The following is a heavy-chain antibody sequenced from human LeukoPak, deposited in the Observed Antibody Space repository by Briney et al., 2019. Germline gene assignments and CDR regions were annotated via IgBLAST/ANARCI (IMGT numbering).Heavy chain of an antibody. Sequence: SVTVSCKASGGTFSSYAISWVRQAPGQGLEWMGGIIPIFGTANYAQKFQGRVTITADESTSTAYMELSSLRSEDTAVYYCARRGRTLRERADNWFDPWGQGTLVTVSS. CDR1: GGTFSSYA. J-gene: IGHJ5*02. CDR2: IIPIFGTA. CDR3: ARRGRTLRERADNWFDP. D-gene: IGHD2-15*01. V-gene: IGHV1-69*13.